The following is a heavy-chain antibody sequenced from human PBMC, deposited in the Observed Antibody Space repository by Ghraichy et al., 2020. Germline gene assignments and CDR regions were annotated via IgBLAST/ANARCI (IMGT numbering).Heavy chain of an antibody. CDR3: TTDRFNSREY. V-gene: IGHV3-15*01. Sequence: GVLRLSCAASGFTFSNAWMHWVRQAPGKGLEYVARIKNQVDGGTAEYAAPVEGRFTITRDNSKNILYLQMNSLKTEDTGLYYCTTDRFNSREYWGQGTRVTVSS. J-gene: IGHJ4*02. CDR1: GFTFSNAW. D-gene: IGHD2/OR15-2a*01. CDR2: IKNQVDGGTA.